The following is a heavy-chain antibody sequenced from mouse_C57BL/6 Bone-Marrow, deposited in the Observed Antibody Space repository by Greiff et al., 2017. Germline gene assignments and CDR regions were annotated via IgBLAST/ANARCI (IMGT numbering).Heavy chain of an antibody. CDR3: ARTLVGVFAY. CDR2: INPSSGYT. J-gene: IGHJ3*01. Sequence: VQLQESGAELARPGASVKMSCKASGYTFTSYTMHWVKQRPGQGLEWLGYINPSSGYTKYNQKFKDKAKLTADKSSSTTYMQLSSLTSEDSAVYYYARTLVGVFAYWGQGTLVTVSA. V-gene: IGHV1-4*01. D-gene: IGHD2-1*01. CDR1: GYTFTSYT.